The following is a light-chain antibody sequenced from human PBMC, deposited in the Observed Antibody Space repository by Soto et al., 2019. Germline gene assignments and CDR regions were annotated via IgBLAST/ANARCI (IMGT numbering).Light chain of an antibody. CDR2: KVS. CDR3: QHYNSYSEA. V-gene: IGKV1-5*03. Sequence: DIQMTPSPSTLSASVGDRVTITCRASQSIDTWLAWYQQKPGEVPKVLIYKVSNLQRGVPSRFSGSGSGTEFTLTISSLQPDDFATYYCQHYNSYSEAFGQGTKVDIK. CDR1: QSIDTW. J-gene: IGKJ1*01.